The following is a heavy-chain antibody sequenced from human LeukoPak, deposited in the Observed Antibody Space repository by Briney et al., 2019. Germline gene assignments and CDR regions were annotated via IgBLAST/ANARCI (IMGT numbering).Heavy chain of an antibody. D-gene: IGHD4-17*01. CDR2: IIPIFGTA. Sequence: SVKVSCKASGGTFGSYAISWVRQAPGQGLEWMGGIIPIFGTANYAQKFQGRVTITADESTSTAYMELSSLRSEDTAVYYCARLEITTVTTSDYWGQGTLVTVSS. J-gene: IGHJ4*02. V-gene: IGHV1-69*13. CDR1: GGTFGSYA. CDR3: ARLEITTVTTSDY.